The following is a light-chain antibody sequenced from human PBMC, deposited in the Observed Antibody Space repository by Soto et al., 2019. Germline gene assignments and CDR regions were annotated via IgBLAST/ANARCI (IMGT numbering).Light chain of an antibody. J-gene: IGKJ2*01. CDR3: QQYNNWPRAMYT. CDR2: GAS. V-gene: IGKV3-20*01. CDR1: PAVTSSN. Sequence: IFLTQSPDTLSLSPGERATLSCRASPAVTSSNYIAWYQQKPGQAPRLLIYGASRRATGIPDRISGSGSGTDFTLTIDRLEPEDVGVYYCQQYNNWPRAMYTFGQGTKLEIK.